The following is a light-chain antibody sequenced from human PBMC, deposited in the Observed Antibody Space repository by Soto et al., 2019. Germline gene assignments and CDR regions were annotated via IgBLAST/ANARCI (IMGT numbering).Light chain of an antibody. V-gene: IGKV3-20*01. CDR3: QQYGRSLT. J-gene: IGKJ4*01. CDR2: GAS. CDR1: QSVNNNY. Sequence: EIVLTQSPGTLSLSPGERATLSCRASQSVNNNYLAWYQQKRGQAPRLLVYGASTRATGIPVRFSGSVSGTDFTLTISRLEPEDFAVYYCQQYGRSLTFGGGTKVEIK.